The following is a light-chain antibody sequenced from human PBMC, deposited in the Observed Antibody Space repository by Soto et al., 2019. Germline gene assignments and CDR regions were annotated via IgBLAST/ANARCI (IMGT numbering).Light chain of an antibody. CDR1: QSVSRY. V-gene: IGKV3-20*01. CDR2: TTS. CDR3: QQYGTSPMYT. Sequence: ETVLTQSPGTLSLSPGERATLSCRASQSVSRYLAWYQQRPGQAPRLLIYTTSSRVTGIPDRFSGSGSGTDFTLTISRLEPEDFAVYYCQQYGTSPMYTFGQGTKLEIK. J-gene: IGKJ2*01.